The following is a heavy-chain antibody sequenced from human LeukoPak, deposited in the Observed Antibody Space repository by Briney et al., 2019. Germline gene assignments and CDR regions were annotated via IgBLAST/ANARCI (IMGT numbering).Heavy chain of an antibody. V-gene: IGHV1-18*01. CDR1: GYTFTSYG. CDR2: ISAYNGNT. D-gene: IGHD1-1*01. CDR3: AREQYNPSREADY. J-gene: IGHJ4*02. Sequence: ASVKVSCKGSGYTFTSYGISWVRQPPGQGLEWVGWISAYNGNTNYAQKRQGRVTMTTDTSTSTAYMELRRRRSDDTAAYYCAREQYNPSREADYWGQGTLVTVSS.